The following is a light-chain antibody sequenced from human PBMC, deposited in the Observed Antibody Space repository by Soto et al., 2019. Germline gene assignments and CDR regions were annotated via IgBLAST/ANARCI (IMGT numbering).Light chain of an antibody. CDR1: QDISNY. V-gene: IGKV1-39*01. Sequence: DIQMTQSPSSLSASVGDRVTITFQASQDISNYLNWYQEKPGTAPKLLICAASSLQSGVPSRFSGSTSGTDFTLTISSLQPEDFATYYCQRTYNTPRTFGQGTKVDIK. CDR2: AAS. J-gene: IGKJ1*01. CDR3: QRTYNTPRT.